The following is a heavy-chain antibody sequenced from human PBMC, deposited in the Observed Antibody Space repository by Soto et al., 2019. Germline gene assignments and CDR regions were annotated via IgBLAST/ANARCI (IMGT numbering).Heavy chain of an antibody. Sequence: GGSLRLSCAASGFTFSSYAMHWVRQAPGKGLEWVAVISYDGSNKYYADSVKGRFTISRDNSKNTLYLQMNSLRAEDTAVYYCASGGDFWSGYFPSNWFDPWGQGTLVTVSS. CDR2: ISYDGSNK. D-gene: IGHD3-3*01. CDR1: GFTFSSYA. V-gene: IGHV3-30-3*01. CDR3: ASGGDFWSGYFPSNWFDP. J-gene: IGHJ5*02.